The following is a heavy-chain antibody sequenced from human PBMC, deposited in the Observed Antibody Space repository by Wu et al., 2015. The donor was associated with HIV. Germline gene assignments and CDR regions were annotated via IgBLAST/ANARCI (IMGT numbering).Heavy chain of an antibody. J-gene: IGHJ3*02. V-gene: IGHV1-69*12. CDR3: ARGRITMIVVAYQSDAFDI. Sequence: QVQLVQSGAEVKKPGSSVKVSCKASGGTFSSYAISWVRQAPGQGLEWMGGIIPIFGTANYAQKFQGRVTITADESTSTAYMELSSLRSEDTAVYYCARGRITMIVVAYQSDAFDIWGQGTMVTVSS. D-gene: IGHD3-22*01. CDR2: IIPIFGTA. CDR1: GGTFSSYA.